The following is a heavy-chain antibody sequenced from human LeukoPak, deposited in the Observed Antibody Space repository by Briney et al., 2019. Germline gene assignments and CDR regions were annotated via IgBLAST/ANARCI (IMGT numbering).Heavy chain of an antibody. V-gene: IGHV4-59*01. J-gene: IGHJ6*04. CDR2: IYYTGST. Sequence: SETLSLTCTVSGGSISTYYWNWIRQPPGKGLEWIGYIYYTGSTNYNPSLKSRVTISLDTSKNQFSLRLTSVTAADTAVYYCARQVRLDVWGKGTTVTVSS. CDR1: GGSISTYY. CDR3: ARQVRLDV.